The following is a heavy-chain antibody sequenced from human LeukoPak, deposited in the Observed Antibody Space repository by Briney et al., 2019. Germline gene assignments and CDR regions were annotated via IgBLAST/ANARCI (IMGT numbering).Heavy chain of an antibody. Sequence: PGGSLRLSCAASGFTFSDYYMSWIRQAPGKGLEWVSYISSSGSTIYYADSVKGRFTISRDNAKNSLYLQMNSLRAEDTAVYYCARDFHVCFGELFGWFDPWGQGTLVTVSS. J-gene: IGHJ5*02. CDR2: ISSSGSTI. V-gene: IGHV3-11*01. CDR3: ARDFHVCFGELFGWFDP. CDR1: GFTFSDYY. D-gene: IGHD3-10*01.